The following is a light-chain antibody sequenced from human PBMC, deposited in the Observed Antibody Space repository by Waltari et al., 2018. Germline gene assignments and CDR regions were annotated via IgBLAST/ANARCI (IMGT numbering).Light chain of an antibody. CDR2: KAN. CDR1: SGSLSTPSY. CDR3: ALYMGSGIWV. V-gene: IGLV8-61*01. J-gene: IGLJ3*02. Sequence: QPVVTQEPSLSVSPGGTVTLTCALSSGSLSTPSYPTRYQQTPGQAPRTLVYKANARSSGVPDRFSGSILGNTAALTITGAQADDESDYYCALYMGSGIWVFGGGTRLTVL.